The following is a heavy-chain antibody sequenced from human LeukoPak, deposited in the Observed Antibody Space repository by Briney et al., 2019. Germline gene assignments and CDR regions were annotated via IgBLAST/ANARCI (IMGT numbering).Heavy chain of an antibody. D-gene: IGHD5-12*01. Sequence: GASVKVSCKASGYTFTSYDIDWVRQATGQGLEWMGWMNPNSGNTSYAQKFQGRVTMTRNTSISTAYMALSSLRSEDTAVYYCAREHSGYDYRLGFDYWGQGTLVTVSS. CDR1: GYTFTSYD. CDR2: MNPNSGNT. CDR3: AREHSGYDYRLGFDY. V-gene: IGHV1-8*01. J-gene: IGHJ4*02.